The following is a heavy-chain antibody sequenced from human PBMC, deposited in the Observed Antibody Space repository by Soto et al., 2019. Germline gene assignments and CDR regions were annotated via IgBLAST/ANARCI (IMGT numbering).Heavy chain of an antibody. V-gene: IGHV3-11*05. CDR3: ARRRPTGYYNY. J-gene: IGHJ4*02. CDR2: IGGSSSYT. Sequence: QVQLVDSGGDLVKPGGSLRLSYAASGFPFSDYYMSWIRQAPGKGLEWVSSIGGSSSYTNNADSVKGRFTISRDNAKNSLYLQMNSLRAEDTAVYYCARRRPTGYYNYWGQGTLVTVSA. CDR1: GFPFSDYY. D-gene: IGHD3-9*01.